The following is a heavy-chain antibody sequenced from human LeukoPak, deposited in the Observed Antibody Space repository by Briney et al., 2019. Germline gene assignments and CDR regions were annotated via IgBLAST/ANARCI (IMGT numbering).Heavy chain of an antibody. D-gene: IGHD3-16*01. CDR1: GFTFSSYW. J-gene: IGHJ4*02. CDR2: IKQDGSEK. CDR3: AKEVVWEPGSFDY. Sequence: PGGSLRLSCAASGFTFSSYWMSWVRQAPGKGLEWVANIKQDGSEKYYVDSVKGRFTISRDNAKNSLYLQMNSLRAEDTAVYYCAKEVVWEPGSFDYWGQGTLVTVSS. V-gene: IGHV3-7*03.